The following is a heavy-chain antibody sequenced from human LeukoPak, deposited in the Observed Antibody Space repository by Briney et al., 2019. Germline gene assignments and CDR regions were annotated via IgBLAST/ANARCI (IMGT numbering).Heavy chain of an antibody. D-gene: IGHD3-22*01. V-gene: IGHV2-70*11. CDR1: GFSLSTSGMC. CDR3: ARIGCPVYDSGGFPDY. J-gene: IGHJ4*02. Sequence: SGPTLVNPTQTLTLTCTFSGFSLSTSGMCVSWIRQPPGKALEWLARIDWDDDKYYSTSLKTRLTISKDTSKNQVVLTMTNMDPVDTATYYCARIGCPVYDSGGFPDYWGQGTLVTVSS. CDR2: IDWDDDK.